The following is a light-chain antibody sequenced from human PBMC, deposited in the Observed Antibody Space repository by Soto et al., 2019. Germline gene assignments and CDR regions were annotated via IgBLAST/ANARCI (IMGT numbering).Light chain of an antibody. J-gene: IGKJ1*01. CDR3: QQYNSYPWT. V-gene: IGKV1-5*01. Sequence: DIQMTQSPSTLSASVGDRVTITCRASQRISSWLAWYQQKPGKAPKLLIYDASSLESGVPSRFSGSGSGTEFTLTISSLQPDDFATYYCQQYNSYPWTFGQGNKVEIK. CDR1: QRISSW. CDR2: DAS.